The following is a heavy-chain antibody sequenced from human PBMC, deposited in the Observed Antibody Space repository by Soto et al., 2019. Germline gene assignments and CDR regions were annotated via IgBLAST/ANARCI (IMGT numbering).Heavy chain of an antibody. J-gene: IGHJ5*02. Sequence: SETLSLTCAVYGGSFSGYYWSWIRQPPGKGLEWIGEINHSGSTNYNPSLKSRVTISVDTSKNQFSLKLSSVTAADTAVYYCARGFVVVQAAIENGYNWFAPGGQGTLVTVSS. CDR3: ARGFVVVQAAIENGYNWFAP. D-gene: IGHD2-2*01. V-gene: IGHV4-34*01. CDR1: GGSFSGYY. CDR2: INHSGST.